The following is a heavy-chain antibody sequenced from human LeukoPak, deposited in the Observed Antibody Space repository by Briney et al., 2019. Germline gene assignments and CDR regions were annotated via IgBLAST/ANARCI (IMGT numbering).Heavy chain of an antibody. J-gene: IGHJ3*01. CDR3: ARSYYGSGSYSQFDH. V-gene: IGHV3-74*01. D-gene: IGHD3-10*01. Sequence: HWVRQAPGXXLVWVSRINSDGSSTSHADFVKGRFTISRDSAKSTLYLQMNSLRAEDTAVYYCARSYYGSGSYSQFDHWGQGTMVTVS. CDR2: INSDGSST.